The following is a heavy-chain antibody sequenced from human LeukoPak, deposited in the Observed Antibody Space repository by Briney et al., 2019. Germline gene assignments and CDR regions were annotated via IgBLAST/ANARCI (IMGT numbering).Heavy chain of an antibody. Sequence: GASVKVFCKASGGTFSSYAISWVRQAPGQGLEWMGGIIHIFGTANYAQKFQGRVTITADESTNTAYMELSSLRSEDTAVYYCATQDLWFGELSYYMDVWGKGTTVTISS. CDR1: GGTFSSYA. J-gene: IGHJ6*03. V-gene: IGHV1-69*01. CDR3: ATQDLWFGELSYYMDV. D-gene: IGHD3-10*01. CDR2: IIHIFGTA.